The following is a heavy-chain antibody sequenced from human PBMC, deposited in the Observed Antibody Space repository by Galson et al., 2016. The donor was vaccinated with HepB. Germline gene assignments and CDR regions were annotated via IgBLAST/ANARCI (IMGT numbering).Heavy chain of an antibody. CDR3: AKDWGFWNYDSSGTLDY. Sequence: SLRLSCAASGFTFSHYWMNWVRQAPGKGLEWVARIKEDGSEEKYVDSVKGRFTISRDNSKNTLYLQMNSLRAEDTAVYFCAKDWGFWNYDSSGTLDYWGQGTLVTVSS. D-gene: IGHD3-22*01. V-gene: IGHV3-7*03. J-gene: IGHJ4*02. CDR2: IKEDGSEE. CDR1: GFTFSHYW.